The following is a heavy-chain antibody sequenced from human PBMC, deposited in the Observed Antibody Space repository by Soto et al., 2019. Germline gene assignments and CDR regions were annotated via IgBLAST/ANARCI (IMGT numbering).Heavy chain of an antibody. Sequence: QVQLQESGPGLVKPSETLFLTCTVSGGSISSYYWSWIRQAPGKGLEWIGYIYYSGSTNYNPSLKSRVTISVDTSKNQFSLKLSSVTAADTAVYYCARVWGGAFDIWGQGTMVTVSS. J-gene: IGHJ3*02. CDR3: ARVWGGAFDI. D-gene: IGHD3-10*01. CDR1: GGSISSYY. CDR2: IYYSGST. V-gene: IGHV4-59*01.